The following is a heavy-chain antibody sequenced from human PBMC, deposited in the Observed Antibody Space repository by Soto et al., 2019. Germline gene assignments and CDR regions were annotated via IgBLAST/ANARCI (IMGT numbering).Heavy chain of an antibody. CDR1: GFMFSAYA. V-gene: IGHV3-23*01. CDR3: AREDGGRPFDY. CDR2: MSGTSDDT. D-gene: IGHD1-26*01. Sequence: EVHLLESGGGLVQPGGSLRLSCAASGFMFSAYAMHWVRQAPGQGLEWVSSMSGTSDDTYYADSVKGRFTVSRDSSTDTLYLQLNSLRAEDTALYFCAREDGGRPFDYWVQGTLVIVSS. J-gene: IGHJ4*02.